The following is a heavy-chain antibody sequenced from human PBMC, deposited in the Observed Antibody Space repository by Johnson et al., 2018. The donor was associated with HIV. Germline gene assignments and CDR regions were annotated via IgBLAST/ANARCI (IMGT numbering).Heavy chain of an antibody. D-gene: IGHD5/OR15-5a*01. CDR1: GLSISSYA. Sequence: QVQLVESGGGLVQPGGSLRLSCAASGLSISSYAMHWVRQVPGKGLEWVAFIRYDGSNKYYADSVKGRFTISRDNSKNTLYLQINSLRAEDTAVYYCAKDLRVYTCDAFDIWGQGTMVTVSS. V-gene: IGHV3-30*02. CDR3: AKDLRVYTCDAFDI. J-gene: IGHJ3*02. CDR2: IRYDGSNK.